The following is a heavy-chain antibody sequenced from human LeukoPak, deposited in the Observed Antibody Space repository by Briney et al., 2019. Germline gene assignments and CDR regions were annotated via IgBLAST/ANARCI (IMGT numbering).Heavy chain of an antibody. CDR2: IYYSGST. CDR1: GGSISRSSYY. J-gene: IGHJ5*02. D-gene: IGHD6-6*01. CDR3: ARDSSSTLNWFDP. V-gene: IGHV4-39*07. Sequence: SETLSLTCTVSGGSISRSSYYWGWIRQPPGKGLEWIGSIYYSGSTYYNPSLKSRVTISVDTSKNQFSLKLSSVTAADTAVYYCARDSSSTLNWFDPWGQGTLVTVSS.